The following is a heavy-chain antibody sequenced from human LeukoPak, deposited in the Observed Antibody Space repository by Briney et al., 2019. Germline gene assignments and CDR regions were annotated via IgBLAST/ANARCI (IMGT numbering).Heavy chain of an antibody. J-gene: IGHJ4*02. CDR1: GGSISTFS. CDR2: IYSSTT. Sequence: PSETLSLTCTVSGGSISTFSWTWVRQSPGKGLEWIGSIYSSTTNFNPSFKSRAAMSVDTSKNQFSLRLNSVTTADSAVYYCARDTTVASGMQFWGQGTLVTVSS. V-gene: IGHV4-59*01. CDR3: ARDTTVASGMQF. D-gene: IGHD4-23*01.